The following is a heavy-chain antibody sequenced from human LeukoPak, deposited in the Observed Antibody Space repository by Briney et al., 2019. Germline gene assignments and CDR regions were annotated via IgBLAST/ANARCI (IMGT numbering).Heavy chain of an antibody. CDR3: ARDDVVVPAAMDY. Sequence: ASVKVSCKASGYTFTSDAIHWVRQGPGPRREWMGWINAYNGNTKYSQKFQGRGTITRETSASTAYMELSSLRSEETAVYYCARDDVVVPAAMDYWGQGTLVTVSS. CDR2: INAYNGNT. J-gene: IGHJ4*02. D-gene: IGHD2-2*01. CDR1: GYTFTSDA. V-gene: IGHV1-3*01.